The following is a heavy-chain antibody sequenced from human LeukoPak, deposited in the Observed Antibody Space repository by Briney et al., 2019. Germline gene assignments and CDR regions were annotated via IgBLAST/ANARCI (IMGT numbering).Heavy chain of an antibody. V-gene: IGHV4-39*01. CDR1: GGSISSSSYY. CDR2: IYYSGST. J-gene: IGHJ3*02. Sequence: SETLSLTCTVSGGSISSSSYYWGWIRQPPGKGLEWIGSIYYSGSTYYNPSLKSRVTISVDTSKNQFSLKLSSVTAADTAVYYCARRDSSGRYYAFDIWGQGTMVTVSS. D-gene: IGHD6-19*01. CDR3: ARRDSSGRYYAFDI.